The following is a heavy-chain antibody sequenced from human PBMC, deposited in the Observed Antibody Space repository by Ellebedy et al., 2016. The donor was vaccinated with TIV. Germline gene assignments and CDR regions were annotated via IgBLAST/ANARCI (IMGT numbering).Heavy chain of an antibody. CDR2: ISAYNGNT. Sequence: ASVKVSCXASGYTFTSYGISWVRQAPGQGLEWMGWISAYNGNTNYAQKLQGRVTMTTDTSTSTAYMELRSLRSDDTAVYYCARDHPSMGPFHAFDIWGQGTMVTVSS. CDR3: ARDHPSMGPFHAFDI. D-gene: IGHD2/OR15-2a*01. J-gene: IGHJ3*02. V-gene: IGHV1-18*01. CDR1: GYTFTSYG.